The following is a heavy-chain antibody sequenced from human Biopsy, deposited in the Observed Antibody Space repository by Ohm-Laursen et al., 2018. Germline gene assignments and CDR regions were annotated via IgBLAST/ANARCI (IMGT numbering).Heavy chain of an antibody. CDR1: GVSINGGRHY. D-gene: IGHD5-12*01. V-gene: IGHV4-31*03. CDR2: IFYSANT. Sequence: SQTLSLTCTVSGVSINGGRHYWNWIRHHPGKGLEWIGNIFYSANTYYNPSLKSRVTISVDTSKNQFSLKLSSVTAADTAVYYCARLGSGDYFPTFFDFWGQGALVTVPS. CDR3: ARLGSGDYFPTFFDF. J-gene: IGHJ4*02.